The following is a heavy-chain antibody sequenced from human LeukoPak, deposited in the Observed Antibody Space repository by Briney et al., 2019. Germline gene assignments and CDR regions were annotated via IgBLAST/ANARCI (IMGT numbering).Heavy chain of an antibody. CDR3: ARVGPPPINIFDY. J-gene: IGHJ4*02. CDR2: ISSSSSYI. Sequence: KPGGSLRLSCAASGFTFSSYSMNRVRQAPGKGLEWVSSISSSSSYIYYADSVKGRFTISRDNAKNSLYLQMNSLRAEDTAVYYCARVGPPPINIFDYWGQGTLVTVSS. D-gene: IGHD1-14*01. V-gene: IGHV3-21*01. CDR1: GFTFSSYS.